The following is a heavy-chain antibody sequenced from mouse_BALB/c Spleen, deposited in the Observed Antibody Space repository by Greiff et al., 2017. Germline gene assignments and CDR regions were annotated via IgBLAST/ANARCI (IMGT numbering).Heavy chain of an antibody. CDR2: IYPGDGDT. CDR3: ASGRLPYWYFDV. V-gene: IGHV1-80*01. CDR1: GYAFSSYW. D-gene: IGHD1-2*01. Sequence: VQLQESGAELVRPGSSVKISCKASGYAFSSYWMNWVKQRPGQGLEWIGQIYPGDGDTNYNGKFKGKATLTADKSSSTAYMQLSSLTSEDSAVYFCASGRLPYWYFDVWGAGTTVTVSS. J-gene: IGHJ1*01.